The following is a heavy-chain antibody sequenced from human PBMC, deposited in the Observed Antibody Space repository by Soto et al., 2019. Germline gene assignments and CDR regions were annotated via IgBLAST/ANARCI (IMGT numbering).Heavy chain of an antibody. CDR2: IYYSGST. CDR1: GGSISSSSYY. V-gene: IGHV4-39*01. Sequence: QLLESGPGLVKPSETLSLTCTVSGGSISSSSYYWGWIRQPPGKGLEWIGSIYYSGSTYYNPSLKSRVTISVDTSKNQFSLKLSSVTAADTAVYYCARHTRITMVRGIQNWFDPWGQGTLVTVSS. J-gene: IGHJ5*02. D-gene: IGHD3-10*01. CDR3: ARHTRITMVRGIQNWFDP.